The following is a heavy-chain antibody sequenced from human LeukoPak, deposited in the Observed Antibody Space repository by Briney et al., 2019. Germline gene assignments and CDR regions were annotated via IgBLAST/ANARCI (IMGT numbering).Heavy chain of an antibody. J-gene: IGHJ4*02. Sequence: SETLSLTCGVSGGSITTTNFWSSVRQAPGQGLEGIGEISLSGLTNYNSSLSSRVTISLDRAKNHLSLNLRPVTVADTAIYYWTRENGAFSPFGFWGQGTVVTVSS. CDR3: TRENGAFSPFGF. CDR1: GGSITTTNF. CDR2: ISLSGLT. V-gene: IGHV4-4*02. D-gene: IGHD2-8*01.